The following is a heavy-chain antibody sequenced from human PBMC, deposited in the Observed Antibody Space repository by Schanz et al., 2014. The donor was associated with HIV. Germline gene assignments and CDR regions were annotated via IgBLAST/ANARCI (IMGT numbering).Heavy chain of an antibody. V-gene: IGHV1-2*06. Sequence: QVQLVQSGAEVKKPGSSVKVSCKASGDTFSSYSISWVRQAPGQGLEWMGRIDPNRGDTDYAENFKGRVTITSDTSVSTAYMELRRLTSDDTAVYFCAREFATLDDRGQGTLVTVSS. CDR1: GDTFSSYS. CDR2: IDPNRGDT. CDR3: AREFATLDD. J-gene: IGHJ4*02.